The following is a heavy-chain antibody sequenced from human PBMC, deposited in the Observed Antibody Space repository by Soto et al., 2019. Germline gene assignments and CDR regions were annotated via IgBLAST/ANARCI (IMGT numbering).Heavy chain of an antibody. CDR1: GGTFSSYA. D-gene: IGHD1-26*01. CDR3: ARDPIEGIVGATDNWFDP. V-gene: IGHV1-69*13. J-gene: IGHJ5*02. CDR2: IIPIFGTA. Sequence: ASVKVSCKASGGTFSSYAISWVRQAPGQGLEWMGGIIPIFGTANYAQKFQGRVAITADESTSTAYMELSSLRSEDTAVYYCARDPIEGIVGATDNWFDPWGQGTLVTVSS.